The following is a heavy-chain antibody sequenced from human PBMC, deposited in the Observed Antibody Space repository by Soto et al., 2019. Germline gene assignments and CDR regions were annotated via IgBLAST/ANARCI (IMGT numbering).Heavy chain of an antibody. V-gene: IGHV3-30*18. CDR3: AKEVVARPDYFDY. Sequence: GGSLRLSCAASGFTFSSYGMHWVRQAPGKGLEWVAVISYDGSNKYYADSVKGRFTISRDNSKNTLYLQMNSLRAEDTAVYYCAKEVVARPDYFDYWGQGTLVTVSS. CDR2: ISYDGSNK. D-gene: IGHD2-15*01. CDR1: GFTFSSYG. J-gene: IGHJ4*02.